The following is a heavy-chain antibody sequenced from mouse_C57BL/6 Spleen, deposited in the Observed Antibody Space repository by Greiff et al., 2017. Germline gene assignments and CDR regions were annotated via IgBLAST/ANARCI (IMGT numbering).Heavy chain of an antibody. CDR1: GFSLTSYG. CDR3: ARGEDYDLYYFAD. J-gene: IGHJ2*01. D-gene: IGHD2-4*01. CDR2: IWSGGST. Sequence: VQLVESGPGLVQPSQSLSITCTVSGFSLTSYGVHWVRQSPGKGLECLGVIWSGGSTDYNAAFISRLSISKDNSKSQVFFKMNSLQADDTSIYYCARGEDYDLYYFADGGQGTTLTVSS. V-gene: IGHV2-2*01.